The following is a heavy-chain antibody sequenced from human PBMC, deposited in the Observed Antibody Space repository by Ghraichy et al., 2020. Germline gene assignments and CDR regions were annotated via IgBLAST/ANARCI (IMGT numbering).Heavy chain of an antibody. V-gene: IGHV3-23*01. Sequence: GGSLRLSCAASGFAFSRYSIHWVRQAPGKGLEWVSDISDTGGTKKYADSVKGRFTISRDNSRNTVFLQMSGLRAEDTAVYYCSKEGNGEDGYTWGQGTLVTVSS. D-gene: IGHD5-24*01. CDR2: ISDTGGTK. CDR1: GFAFSRYS. J-gene: IGHJ5*02. CDR3: SKEGNGEDGYT.